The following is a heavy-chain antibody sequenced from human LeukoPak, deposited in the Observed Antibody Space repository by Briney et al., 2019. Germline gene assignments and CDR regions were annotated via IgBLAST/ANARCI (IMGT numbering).Heavy chain of an antibody. Sequence: GGTLRLSCAASEFTFSTYRMSWVRQAPGEGLEWVANIKQDGSEKYYVDSVKGRFTISRDNAKNSLYLEMNSLRAEDTAIYYCAGGQGWLLDYWGEGTLVTVSS. CDR3: AGGQGWLLDY. CDR1: EFTFSTYR. V-gene: IGHV3-7*05. D-gene: IGHD2-15*01. J-gene: IGHJ4*02. CDR2: IKQDGSEK.